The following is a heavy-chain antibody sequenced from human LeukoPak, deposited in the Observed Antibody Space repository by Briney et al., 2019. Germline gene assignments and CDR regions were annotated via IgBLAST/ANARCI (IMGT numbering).Heavy chain of an antibody. Sequence: GGSLRLSCAASGFAFSTYDMNWVRQAPGKGLEWVSSISSSSSHTYYADSVKGRITISRDNAKNSLYLQMNSLRAEDTAVYYCARDSVVATTKAVDFWGQGTLVIVPS. CDR3: ARDSVVATTKAVDF. D-gene: IGHD2-15*01. J-gene: IGHJ4*02. V-gene: IGHV3-21*01. CDR2: ISSSSSHT. CDR1: GFAFSTYD.